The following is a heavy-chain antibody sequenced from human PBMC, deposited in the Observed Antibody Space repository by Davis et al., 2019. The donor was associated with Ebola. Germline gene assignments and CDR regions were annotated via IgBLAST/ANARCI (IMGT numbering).Heavy chain of an antibody. J-gene: IGHJ6*02. CDR3: AKDNYGSGSYYYYYYGMDV. V-gene: IGHV3-23*01. Sequence: PGGSLRLSCAASGFTFSSYAMSWVRQAPGKGLKWVSVIIGGGGTTDSAESVKGRFTISRDNSKNTVYLQMNSLRAEDTAVYYCAKDNYGSGSYYYYYYGMDVWGQGTTVAVSS. D-gene: IGHD3-10*01. CDR2: IIGGGGTT. CDR1: GFTFSSYA.